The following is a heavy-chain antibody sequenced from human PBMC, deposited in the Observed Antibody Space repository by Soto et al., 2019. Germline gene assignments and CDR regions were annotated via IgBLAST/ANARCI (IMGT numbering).Heavy chain of an antibody. CDR3: ALNSRSGYRFLEY. D-gene: IGHD3-3*01. V-gene: IGHV3-48*01. CDR2: INGRSNVI. CDR1: GFTFSDYA. Sequence: EVQLVESGGALAQPGGSLRLSCAASGFTFSDYAMNWVRQAPGKGLEWISYINGRSNVINYADSLRGRFTISRDNAKTSLYLQITRLRVEDSAVYYCALNSRSGYRFLEYWGQGNLVTVPS. J-gene: IGHJ4*02.